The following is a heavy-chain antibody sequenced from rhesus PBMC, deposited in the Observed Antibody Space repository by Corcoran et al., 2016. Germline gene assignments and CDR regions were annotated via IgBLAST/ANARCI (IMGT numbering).Heavy chain of an antibody. V-gene: IGHV4-147*01. CDR3: ARDHYYSGSYYLDY. J-gene: IGHJ4*01. CDR1: GASISSNY. CDR2: IYGGRGRP. D-gene: IGHD3-16*01. Sequence: QVQLQESGPGLVKPSETLPLTCAVSGASISSNYWSWIRQPPGKGLEWIWYIYGGRGRPTSNPPLKRRGPISKDPSKNQFPLKLSSVTAADTAVYYCARDHYYSGSYYLDYWGQGVLVTVSS.